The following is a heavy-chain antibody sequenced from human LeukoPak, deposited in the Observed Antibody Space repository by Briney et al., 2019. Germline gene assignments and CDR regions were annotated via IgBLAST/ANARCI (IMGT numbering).Heavy chain of an antibody. V-gene: IGHV1-69*01. CDR1: GGTFSSYA. J-gene: IGHJ4*02. CDR3: ATPRTIFGVYYFDS. D-gene: IGHD3-3*01. CDR2: IIPIFVTA. Sequence: ASVKVSCKASGGTFSSYAISWVRQAPGQGLEWMGGIIPIFVTATYAQTFQGRVTITADESTSTAYMQLSSLRSEDTAVYYCATPRTIFGVYYFDSWGQGTLVTVSS.